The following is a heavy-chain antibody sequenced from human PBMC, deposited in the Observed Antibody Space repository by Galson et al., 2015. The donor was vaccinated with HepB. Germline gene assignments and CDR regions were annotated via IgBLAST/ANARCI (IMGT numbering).Heavy chain of an antibody. CDR1: GFTFSNYY. Sequence: SLRLSCAASGFTFSNYYMSWVRQAPGKGPEWVATIKEDGSKMYYVDSVKGRFTISRDNAKNSLYLQMNSLRAEDTAVYYCATRGGGVTPSADIIFDYWGQGTLVTVSS. V-gene: IGHV3-7*01. CDR2: IKEDGSKM. CDR3: ATRGGGVTPSADIIFDY. J-gene: IGHJ4*02. D-gene: IGHD2-15*01.